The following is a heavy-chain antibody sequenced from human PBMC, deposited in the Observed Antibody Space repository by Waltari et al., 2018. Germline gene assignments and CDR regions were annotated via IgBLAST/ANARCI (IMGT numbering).Heavy chain of an antibody. J-gene: IGHJ6*02. CDR2: IKEDGSEK. CDR3: SRRLDA. V-gene: IGHV3-7*01. CDR1: GFTFSSSW. Sequence: EVQLVESGGGLVQPGGSLRLSCAASGFTFSSSWMDWVRQAPGRVLEWVANIKEDGSEKYYVDSVKGRFIISRDNAKNSLYLQMTSLRVEDTAVYYCSRRLDAWGQGTTVTVSS.